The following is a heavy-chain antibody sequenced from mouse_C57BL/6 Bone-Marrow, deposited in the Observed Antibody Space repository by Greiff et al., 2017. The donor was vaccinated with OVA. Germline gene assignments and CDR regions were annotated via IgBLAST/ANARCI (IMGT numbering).Heavy chain of an antibody. D-gene: IGHD2-4*01. CDR1: GFNIKDYY. Sequence: VQLQQSGAELVKPGASVKLSCTASGFNIKDYYMPWVKQSTEQGLEWIGRIGPEGGETKYAAKFQGQSTITADTTSNPAYLQLSSLTSEDTAVYYSIYYDYAYAMDYWGQGTSVTVSS. V-gene: IGHV14-2*01. CDR2: IGPEGGET. J-gene: IGHJ4*01. CDR3: IYYDYAYAMDY.